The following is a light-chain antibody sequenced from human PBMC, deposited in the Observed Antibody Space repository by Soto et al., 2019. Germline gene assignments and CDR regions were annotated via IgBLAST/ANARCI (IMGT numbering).Light chain of an antibody. J-gene: IGKJ4*01. CDR3: QQYNSWAPLT. V-gene: IGKV3-15*01. CDR2: GAS. CDR1: QRVSSN. Sequence: EIVMKQSPANLSVSPGERATLSCRASQRVSSNLTWYQQKPGQAPRLLIYGASTRATGIPARFSGSGSGTEFALTISRLHSEDFAVYYCQQYNSWAPLTFGGGTKVEIK.